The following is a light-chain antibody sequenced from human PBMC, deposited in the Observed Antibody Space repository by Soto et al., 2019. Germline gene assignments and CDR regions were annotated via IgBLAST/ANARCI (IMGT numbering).Light chain of an antibody. CDR1: RDIDDY. V-gene: IGKV1-27*01. Sequence: DIQMTQSPPSLSASVGDRVTITCRASRDIDDYLAWYQHIAGKAPKLLIYDASSLQPGVPSRFSGSGSGTYFTLTINSLQPEDVATYYCQKYNKAPWTFDQGTKV. CDR2: DAS. J-gene: IGKJ1*01. CDR3: QKYNKAPWT.